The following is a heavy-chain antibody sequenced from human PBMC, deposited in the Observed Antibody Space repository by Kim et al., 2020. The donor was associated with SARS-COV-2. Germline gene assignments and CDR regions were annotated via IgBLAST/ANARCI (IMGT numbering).Heavy chain of an antibody. Sequence: GGSLRLSCAASGFTFNDAWMNWVRQAPGKGLEWVGRVKSKAAGGTTDYAAPVRGRVIITRDDSKNTLYLQINSLKSEDSAVYYCSTDNYVPFWGQGTLVTVSS. CDR1: GFTFNDAW. J-gene: IGHJ4*02. V-gene: IGHV3-15*01. CDR2: VKSKAAGGTT. CDR3: STDNYVPF. D-gene: IGHD3-16*01.